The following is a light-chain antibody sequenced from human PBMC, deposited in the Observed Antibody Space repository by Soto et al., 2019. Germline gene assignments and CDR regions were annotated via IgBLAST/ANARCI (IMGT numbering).Light chain of an antibody. V-gene: IGKV1-5*03. Sequence: DIQMTQSPSTLSASVGDRVTISCRASQNIDTWLACYQQIPGEAPRLLLYTASNLERGVPSRFIGSVSGTAFTLTLSSLQTDDVATYYFQQFSDYSRAFGQGTKLVLK. CDR3: QQFSDYSRA. J-gene: IGKJ1*01. CDR2: TAS. CDR1: QNIDTW.